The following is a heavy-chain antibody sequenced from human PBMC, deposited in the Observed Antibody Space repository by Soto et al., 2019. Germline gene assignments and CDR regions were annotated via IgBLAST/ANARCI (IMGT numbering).Heavy chain of an antibody. CDR1: GFSFNTYG. J-gene: IGHJ4*02. Sequence: QVQLLESGGGVVQPGRSLRLSCAASGFSFNTYGMHWVRQAPGKGLEWVAVITYNGDKTFYADSVKGRFTISRDNSQSTLYLQMNSLRPEDTAVYYCAKERIRGTSYVEYWGQVTLVTVSS. CDR2: ITYNGDKT. V-gene: IGHV3-30*18. CDR3: AKERIRGTSYVEY. D-gene: IGHD6-6*01.